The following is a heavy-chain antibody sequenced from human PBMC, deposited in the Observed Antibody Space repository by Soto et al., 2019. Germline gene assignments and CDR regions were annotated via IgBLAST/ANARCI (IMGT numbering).Heavy chain of an antibody. CDR3: AKIGGIFGVVIPPGNYYYMDV. D-gene: IGHD3-3*01. V-gene: IGHV3-23*01. J-gene: IGHJ6*03. Sequence: PGGSLRLSCAASGFTFSSYAMSWVRQAPGKGLEWVSAISGSGGSTYYADSVKGRFTISRDNSKNTLYLQMNSLRAEDTAVYYCAKIGGIFGVVIPPGNYYYMDVWGKGTTVTVSS. CDR2: ISGSGGST. CDR1: GFTFSSYA.